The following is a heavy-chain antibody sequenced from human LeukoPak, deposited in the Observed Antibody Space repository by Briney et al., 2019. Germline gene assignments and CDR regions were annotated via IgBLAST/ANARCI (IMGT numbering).Heavy chain of an antibody. J-gene: IGHJ6*02. CDR2: ISSSGSTI. V-gene: IGHV3-48*03. CDR3: ARAYYDFWSGYFTYYYYGMDV. D-gene: IGHD3-3*01. Sequence: GGSLRLSCAASGFTFSSYEMNWVRQAPGTGLEWVSYISSSGSTIYYADSVKGRFTISRDNAKNSLYLQMNSLRAEDTAVYYCARAYYDFWSGYFTYYYYGMDVWGQGTTVTVSS. CDR1: GFTFSSYE.